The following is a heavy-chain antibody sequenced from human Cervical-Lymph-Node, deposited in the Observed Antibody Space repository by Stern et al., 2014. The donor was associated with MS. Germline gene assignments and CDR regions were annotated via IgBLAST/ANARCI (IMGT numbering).Heavy chain of an antibody. V-gene: IGHV1-2*06. CDR2: INPKTGGA. D-gene: IGHD2-21*01. CDR3: AREIHPAITFDF. J-gene: IGHJ3*01. CDR1: GYTFTDYY. Sequence: VQLVESGAEMKRPGTSMKVSCKASGYTFTDYYMHWVRQAPGQGLQWMGRINPKTGGANYTEAFQGRVTMARDTSISTGYMVLSSLRSDDTAVYYCAREIHPAITFDFWGQGTVVTVSS.